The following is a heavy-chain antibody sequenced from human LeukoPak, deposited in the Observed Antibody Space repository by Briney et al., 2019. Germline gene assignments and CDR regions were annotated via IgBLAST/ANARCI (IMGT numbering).Heavy chain of an antibody. V-gene: IGHV4-59*01. J-gene: IGHJ4*02. CDR1: GGSISSYY. CDR2: IYYSGST. CDR3: ARDLYGAFDY. Sequence: KASETLSLTCTVSGGSISSYYWSWIRQPPGKGLEWIGYIYYSGSTNYNPSLKSRVTISVDTSKNQFPLKLSSVTAADTAVYYCARDLYGAFDYWGQGTLVTVSS. D-gene: IGHD4-17*01.